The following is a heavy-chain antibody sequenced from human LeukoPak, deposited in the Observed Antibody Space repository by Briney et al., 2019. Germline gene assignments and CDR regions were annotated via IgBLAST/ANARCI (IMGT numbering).Heavy chain of an antibody. CDR3: ARGVGAYCSSTSCYLSDN. J-gene: IGHJ4*02. V-gene: IGHV1-8*03. D-gene: IGHD2-2*01. Sequence: ASVKVSCKASGYTFTSYDINWVRQATGQGLEWMGWVNPNSGNTGYAQKFQGRVTITRNTSISTAYMELSSLRSEDTAVYYRARGVGAYCSSTSCYLSDNWGQGTVVTVSS. CDR2: VNPNSGNT. CDR1: GYTFTSYD.